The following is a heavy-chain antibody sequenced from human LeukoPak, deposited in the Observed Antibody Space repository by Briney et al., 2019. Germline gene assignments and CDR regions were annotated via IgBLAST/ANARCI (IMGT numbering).Heavy chain of an antibody. V-gene: IGHV4-34*01. J-gene: IGHJ6*02. CDR1: GGSFSGYY. D-gene: IGHD2-15*01. Sequence: SETLSLTCAVYGGSFSGYYWSWIRQPPGKGLEWIGEINHRGSTNYNPSLKSRVTISVDTSKNQFSLKLSSVTAADTAVYYCARGRYCSGGSCYRPYYYYGMDVWGQGTTVTVSS. CDR2: INHRGST. CDR3: ARGRYCSGGSCYRPYYYYGMDV.